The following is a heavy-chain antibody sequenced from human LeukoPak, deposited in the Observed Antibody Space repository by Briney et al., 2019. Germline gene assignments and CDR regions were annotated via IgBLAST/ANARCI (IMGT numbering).Heavy chain of an antibody. D-gene: IGHD3-10*01. V-gene: IGHV4-34*01. CDR1: GGSISSYY. CDR2: ISHSGSA. CDR3: ARQTGSGLFSLP. Sequence: SETLSLTCTVSGGSISSYYWSWIRQPPDKGLEWIGEISHSGSANYNPSLKSRVTISVDTSKNQFSLKLSSVTAADTAVYYCARQTGSGLFSLPGGQGTLVTVSS. J-gene: IGHJ4*02.